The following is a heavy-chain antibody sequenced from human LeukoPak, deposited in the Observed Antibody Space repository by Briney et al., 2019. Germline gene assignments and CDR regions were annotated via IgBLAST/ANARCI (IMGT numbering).Heavy chain of an antibody. Sequence: PSETLSLTCAVYGGSFSGYYWSWPRQPPGKGLEWIGEINHSGSTNYNPSLKSRVTISVDTSKNQFSLKLSSVTAADTAVYYCARPLRWAGRAFDIWGQGTMVTVSS. CDR2: INHSGST. CDR3: ARPLRWAGRAFDI. J-gene: IGHJ3*02. D-gene: IGHD3-16*01. CDR1: GGSFSGYY. V-gene: IGHV4-34*01.